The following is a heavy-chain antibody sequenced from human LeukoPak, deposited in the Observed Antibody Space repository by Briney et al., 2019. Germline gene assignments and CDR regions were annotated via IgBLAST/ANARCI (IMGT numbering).Heavy chain of an antibody. D-gene: IGHD2-15*01. CDR1: GGSFSGYY. CDR3: ARGVGRGYMDV. Sequence: PSETLSLTCAVYGGSFSGYYWSWIRQPPGKGLEWIGEINHSGSTNYNPSLKSRVTISVDTSKNQFSLKLSSVTAADTAVYYCARGVGRGYMDVWGKGTTVTVSS. V-gene: IGHV4-34*01. CDR2: INHSGST. J-gene: IGHJ6*03.